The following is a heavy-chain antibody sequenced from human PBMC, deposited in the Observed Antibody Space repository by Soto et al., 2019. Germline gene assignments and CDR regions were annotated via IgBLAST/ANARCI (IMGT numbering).Heavy chain of an antibody. V-gene: IGHV3-13*01. D-gene: IGHD5-12*01. CDR1: GFTFSSYD. CDR3: ARDRSRGYFDP. CDR2: ISTTGDT. Sequence: EVQLVESGGGLVQPGGSLRLSCAASGFTFSSYDMHWVRQTTGKGLEWVSSISTTGDTYYLGSVRGRFTSSRENAMNSFYLQMDSLRAEDTAVYYCARDRSRGYFDPWGQGTLVTVSS. J-gene: IGHJ5*02.